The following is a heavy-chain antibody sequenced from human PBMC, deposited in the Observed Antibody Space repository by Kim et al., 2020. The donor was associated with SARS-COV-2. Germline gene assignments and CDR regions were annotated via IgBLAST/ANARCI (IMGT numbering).Heavy chain of an antibody. CDR1: GLTFNTYA. CDR3: GRDPRGPEY. Sequence: GGSLRLSCVVSGLTFNTYAMTWVRQAPGKGLEWVAGIYESSGDTYYTDSVKGRFTISWDKSKSTLYLQMNSLRVEDTAVYYCGRDPRGPEYWGQGALVIVSS. D-gene: IGHD3-10*01. CDR2: IYESSGDT. V-gene: IGHV3-23*01. J-gene: IGHJ4*02.